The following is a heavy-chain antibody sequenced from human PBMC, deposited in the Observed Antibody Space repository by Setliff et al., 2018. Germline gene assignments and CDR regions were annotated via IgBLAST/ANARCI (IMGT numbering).Heavy chain of an antibody. D-gene: IGHD2-15*01. Sequence: GESLKISCQAAGYSFTKYWIGWVRQMPGKGLEWMGIIDPADSDTTYSPSFQGQVTISADKSIGTAYLQWSSLKASDTAIYYCARVGTAGGYYFDFWGQGALVTVSS. CDR1: GYSFTKYW. J-gene: IGHJ4*02. V-gene: IGHV5-51*01. CDR2: IDPADSDT. CDR3: ARVGTAGGYYFDF.